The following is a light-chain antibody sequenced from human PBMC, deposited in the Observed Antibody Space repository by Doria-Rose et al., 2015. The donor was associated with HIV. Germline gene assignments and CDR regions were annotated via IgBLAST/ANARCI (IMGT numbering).Light chain of an antibody. CDR2: GAS. Sequence: DIRVTQSPPSLSASVGDRVTITCRASQGITASLAWYQQKPGKAPKLLVYGASKLQSGVPSRFSGSGSGTDFTLTISSLQPEDFATYYCQQSYSTPNTFGQGTKLEI. V-gene: IGKV1-NL1*01. J-gene: IGKJ2*01. CDR1: QGITAS. CDR3: QQSYSTPNT.